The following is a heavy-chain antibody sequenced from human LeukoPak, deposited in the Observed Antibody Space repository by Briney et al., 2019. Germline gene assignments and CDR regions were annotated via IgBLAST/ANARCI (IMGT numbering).Heavy chain of an antibody. D-gene: IGHD3-10*01. Sequence: SETLSLTCTVSGGSISSSSYYWGWIRQPPGKGLEWIGSIYYSGSTYYNPSLKSRVTISVDTSKNQFSLKLSSVTAADTAVCYCAREHPYYGSGSYSPLMDVWGQGTTVTVSS. J-gene: IGHJ6*02. V-gene: IGHV4-39*02. CDR3: AREHPYYGSGSYSPLMDV. CDR1: GGSISSSSYY. CDR2: IYYSGST.